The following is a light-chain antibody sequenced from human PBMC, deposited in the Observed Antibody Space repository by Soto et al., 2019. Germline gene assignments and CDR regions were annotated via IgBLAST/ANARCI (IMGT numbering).Light chain of an antibody. J-gene: IGKJ4*01. CDR2: GAS. CDR3: QQYGSSPPELT. V-gene: IGKV3-20*01. Sequence: EIVLTQSPGTLSLSPGERATLSCRASQNVSSSYLAWYQQKPGQAPRLLIYGASSRATGTPDRFSGSGSGTDFTLTISRLEPEDFAVYYCQQYGSSPPELTFGGGTKVDIK. CDR1: QNVSSSY.